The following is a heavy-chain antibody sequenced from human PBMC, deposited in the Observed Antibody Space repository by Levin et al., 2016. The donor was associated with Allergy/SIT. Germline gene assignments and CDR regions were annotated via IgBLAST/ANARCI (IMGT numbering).Heavy chain of an antibody. V-gene: IGHV3-74*01. D-gene: IGHD6-6*01. CDR2: INSDGSST. Sequence: VRQAPGKGLVWVSRINSDGSSTSYADSVKGRFTISRDNAKNTLYLQMNSLRAEDTAVYYCARVIREAARPYYYYYGMDVWGQGTTVTVSS. J-gene: IGHJ6*02. CDR3: ARVIREAARPYYYYYGMDV.